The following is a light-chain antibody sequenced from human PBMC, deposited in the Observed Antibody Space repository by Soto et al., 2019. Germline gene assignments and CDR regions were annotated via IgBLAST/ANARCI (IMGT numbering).Light chain of an antibody. V-gene: IGKV4-1*01. CDR1: QSLLYSSNNKNY. J-gene: IGKJ4*01. Sequence: DIVMTQSPDSLAVSLSERATVNCKSSQSLLYSSNNKNYLSWYQQKPGQPPKLLIYWASTRESGVPDRSSGSGSGTDFTLTISSLQAEDVAVYYCQKYSTTPLTFGGGTKVDIK. CDR2: WAS. CDR3: QKYSTTPLT.